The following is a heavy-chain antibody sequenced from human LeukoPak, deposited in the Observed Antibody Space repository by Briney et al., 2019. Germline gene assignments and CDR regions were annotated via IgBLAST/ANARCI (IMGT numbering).Heavy chain of an antibody. J-gene: IGHJ4*02. Sequence: PSETLSLTCAVYGGSFRGYYWSWIRDPPGKGLEWIGEINHSGITKYTPSLKRRVTLSVDTSKNQCSLKVSSVTAADTAVYYCARHAIDSSGYYLDYFDFWGQGTLVTVSS. CDR3: ARHAIDSSGYYLDYFDF. CDR2: INHSGIT. CDR1: GGSFRGYY. D-gene: IGHD3-22*01. V-gene: IGHV4-34*01.